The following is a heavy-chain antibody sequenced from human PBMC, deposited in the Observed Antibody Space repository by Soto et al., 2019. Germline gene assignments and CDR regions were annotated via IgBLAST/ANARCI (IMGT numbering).Heavy chain of an antibody. Sequence: LRLSCAASGFTFSSYAMSWVRQAPGKGLEWVSAISGSGGSTYYADSVKGRFTISRDNSKNTLYLQMNSLRAEDTAVYYCAKAVSGYRIMPPQPFDYWGQGTLVTVSS. CDR2: ISGSGGST. J-gene: IGHJ4*02. CDR1: GFTFSSYA. D-gene: IGHD2-2*01. CDR3: AKAVSGYRIMPPQPFDY. V-gene: IGHV3-23*01.